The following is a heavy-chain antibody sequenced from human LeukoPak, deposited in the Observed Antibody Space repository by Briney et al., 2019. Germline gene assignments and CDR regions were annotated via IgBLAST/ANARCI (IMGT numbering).Heavy chain of an antibody. CDR3: ARDPEGAITPEN. D-gene: IGHD1-26*01. V-gene: IGHV3-74*01. CDR2: VSTGGSTT. J-gene: IGHJ4*02. CDR1: GFTFSTSW. Sequence: GGSLRLSCAASGFTFSTSWMHWVRQAAGKGLEWVSHVSTGGSTTAYADSVKGRFTISRDNAKNTVYLQMNSLRAEDTAVYYCARDPEGAITPENWGQGTLVTVSS.